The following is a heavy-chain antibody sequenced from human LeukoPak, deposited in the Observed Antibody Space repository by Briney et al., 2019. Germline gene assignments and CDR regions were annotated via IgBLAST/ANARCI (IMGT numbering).Heavy chain of an antibody. J-gene: IGHJ4*02. CDR2: INPNSGGT. Sequence: ASVKVSCKASGYTFTGYYMHWVRQAPGQGLEWMGWINPNSGGTNYAQKFQGRVTISVDTSKNQFSLKLSSVTAADTALYYCARRSGPYYFDYWGQGTLVTVSS. CDR1: GYTFTGYY. D-gene: IGHD2-15*01. CDR3: ARRSGPYYFDY. V-gene: IGHV1-2*02.